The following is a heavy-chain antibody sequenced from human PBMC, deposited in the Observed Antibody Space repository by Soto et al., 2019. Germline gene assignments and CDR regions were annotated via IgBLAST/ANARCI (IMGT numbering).Heavy chain of an antibody. Sequence: LVGSLRLCCAASGLTSSTYAMSWVRQAPGKGLEWVSGISGSGGNTYYADSVKGRFTISRDDSKNMVFLQMNSLRAEDTAVYYCAKGARSVNPAYHYYAMDCWCQGTRVTVA. V-gene: IGHV3-23*01. CDR1: GLTSSTYA. D-gene: IGHD6-19*01. CDR3: AKGARSVNPAYHYYAMDC. CDR2: ISGSGGNT. J-gene: IGHJ6*02.